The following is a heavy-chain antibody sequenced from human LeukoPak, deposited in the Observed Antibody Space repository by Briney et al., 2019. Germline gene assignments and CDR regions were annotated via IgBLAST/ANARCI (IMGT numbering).Heavy chain of an antibody. CDR1: GYSISTGYY. CDR2: IYHSGST. Sequence: SETLSLTCTVSGYSISTGYYWGWIRQPPGKGLEWIGSIYHSGSTYYNPSLKSRVTMSVDTSKNQFSLKLSSVTAADTAVYYCARDGYSYGYPYNFDYWGQGTLVTVSS. V-gene: IGHV4-38-2*02. D-gene: IGHD5-18*01. CDR3: ARDGYSYGYPYNFDY. J-gene: IGHJ4*02.